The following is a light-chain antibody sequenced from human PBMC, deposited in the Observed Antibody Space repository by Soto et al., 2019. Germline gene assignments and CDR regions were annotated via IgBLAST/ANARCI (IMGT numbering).Light chain of an antibody. V-gene: IGKV3-15*01. Sequence: EIVMTQSPASLSVSPGDGVTLSCRASQSVASNVAWYQQKPAQGPRLLIHGASTRAAGVPARFSGSGSATDFTLTISSLQSEDFAVYYCQQYHNWPPQYTFGQGTKLQIK. CDR3: QQYHNWPPQYT. CDR2: GAS. J-gene: IGKJ2*01. CDR1: QSVASN.